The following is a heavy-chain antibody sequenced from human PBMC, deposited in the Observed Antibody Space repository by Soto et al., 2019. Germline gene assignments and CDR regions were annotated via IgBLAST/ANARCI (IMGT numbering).Heavy chain of an antibody. D-gene: IGHD6-19*01. CDR2: INSGASTT. J-gene: IGHJ4*02. CDR1: GFTFSSSW. Sequence: LRLSCAAPGFTFSSSWMHWVCQAPGKGLVWVSRINSGASTTNYADSVKGRFTISRDNAKNTLYLQMDSLTAEDTAVYYCARGPSGWFGYDYWGQGTLVTVSS. CDR3: ARGPSGWFGYDY. V-gene: IGHV3-74*01.